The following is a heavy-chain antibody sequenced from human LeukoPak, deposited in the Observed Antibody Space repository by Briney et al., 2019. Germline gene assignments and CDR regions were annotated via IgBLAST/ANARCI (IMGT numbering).Heavy chain of an antibody. CDR3: VRDFHYAPDY. CDR1: GYTFTDYY. Sequence: GASVKVSCKASGYTFTDYYMHWVRQAPGQGLEWMGWISPNSGGTNYAQKFQGRVTMTRDTSISTAYMELSRLRSDDTAVYYCVRDFHYAPDYWGQGTLVTVPS. D-gene: IGHD3-16*01. J-gene: IGHJ4*02. V-gene: IGHV1-2*02. CDR2: ISPNSGGT.